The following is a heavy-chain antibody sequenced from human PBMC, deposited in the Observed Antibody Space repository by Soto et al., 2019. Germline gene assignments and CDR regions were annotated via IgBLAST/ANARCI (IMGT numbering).Heavy chain of an antibody. CDR1: GFTFSNAW. Sequence: GGSLRLSCAASGFTFSNAWMSWVRQAPGKGLEWVGRIKSKTDGGTTDYAAPVKGRFTISRDDSKNTLYLQMNSLKTEDTAVYYCAKEIDSGSPYYLDYWGQGTLVTVSS. CDR3: AKEIDSGSPYYLDY. J-gene: IGHJ4*02. D-gene: IGHD1-26*01. CDR2: IKSKTDGGTT. V-gene: IGHV3-15*01.